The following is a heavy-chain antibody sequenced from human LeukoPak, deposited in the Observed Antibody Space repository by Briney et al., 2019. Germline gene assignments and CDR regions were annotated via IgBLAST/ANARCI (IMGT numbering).Heavy chain of an antibody. CDR3: AKNPTKYGDYVDY. D-gene: IGHD4-17*01. V-gene: IGHV3-33*06. Sequence: GGSLRLSCAASGFTFSSYGMHWVRQAPGKGLEWVAVIWYDGSNKYYADSVKGRFTISRDNSKNTLYLQMNSLRAVDTAVYYCAKNPTKYGDYVDYWGQGTLATVSS. CDR2: IWYDGSNK. CDR1: GFTFSSYG. J-gene: IGHJ4*02.